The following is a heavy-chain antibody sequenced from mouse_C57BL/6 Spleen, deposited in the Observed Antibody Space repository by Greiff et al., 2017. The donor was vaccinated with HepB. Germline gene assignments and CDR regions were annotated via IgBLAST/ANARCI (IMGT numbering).Heavy chain of an antibody. CDR2: ISDGGSYT. D-gene: IGHD6-1*01. CDR1: GFTFSSYA. V-gene: IGHV5-4*03. J-gene: IGHJ1*03. Sequence: EVKLQESGGGLVKPGGSLKLSCAASGFTFSSYAMSWVRQTPEKRLEWVATISDGGSYTYYPDNVKGRFTISRDNAKNNLYLQMSHLKSEDTAMYYCARGLSSKPYWYFDVWGTGTTVTVSS. CDR3: ARGLSSKPYWYFDV.